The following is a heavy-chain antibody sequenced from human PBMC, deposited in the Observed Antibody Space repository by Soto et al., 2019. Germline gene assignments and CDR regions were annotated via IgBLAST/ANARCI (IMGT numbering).Heavy chain of an antibody. CDR1: GYTFTSYY. CDR3: ARLGTYYYDSSGYYPHDAFDI. D-gene: IGHD3-22*01. Sequence: GASVKVSCKASGYTFTSYYMHWVRQAPGQGXEWMGIINPSGGSTSYAQKFQGRVTMTRDTSTSTVYMELSSLRSEDTAVYYCARLGTYYYDSSGYYPHDAFDIWGQGSMVTVSS. J-gene: IGHJ3*02. CDR2: INPSGGST. V-gene: IGHV1-46*01.